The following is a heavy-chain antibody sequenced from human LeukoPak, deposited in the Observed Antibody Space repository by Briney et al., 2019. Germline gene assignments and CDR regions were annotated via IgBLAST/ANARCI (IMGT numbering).Heavy chain of an antibody. Sequence: GRSLRLSCAPGSFTICANGRHWLRQAPGKGLEWVAVIWFDGSNKYYADSVKGRFTISRDNSKNTLFLQMNSLRAEDTAVYYCARERFPGILVVGTFIPWGEGILVTVSS. CDR3: ARERFPGILVVGTFIP. V-gene: IGHV3-33*01. CDR2: IWFDGSNK. D-gene: IGHD2-15*01. J-gene: IGHJ5*02. CDR1: SFTICANG.